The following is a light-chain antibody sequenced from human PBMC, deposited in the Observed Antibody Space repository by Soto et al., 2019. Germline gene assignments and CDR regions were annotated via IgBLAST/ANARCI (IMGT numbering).Light chain of an antibody. Sequence: DIQLTQSPSFLSASVGDRVTITCRASQGISSNLAWYQQKPGKAPKLLIYDASTLESGVPSRFSGRGSGTEFTLTISSLQPDDFATYYCQQYNSYWTFGQGTKVDIK. V-gene: IGKV1-9*01. CDR3: QQYNSYWT. CDR1: QGISSN. J-gene: IGKJ1*01. CDR2: DAS.